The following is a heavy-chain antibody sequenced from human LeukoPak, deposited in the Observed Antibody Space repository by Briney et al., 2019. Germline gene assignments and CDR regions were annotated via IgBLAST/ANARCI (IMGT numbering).Heavy chain of an antibody. CDR3: ARASRRPSPGVVVSQTLDY. Sequence: SGGSLRLSCTASEFTFSAFWMSWVRQAPGKGLEWVSNINQDGSRKHYVDSVKGRLTVSRDNAEKSLYLQTNSLRVEDTALYYCARASRRPSPGVVVSQTLDYWGQGTLVTVSS. V-gene: IGHV3-7*01. CDR1: EFTFSAFW. J-gene: IGHJ4*02. D-gene: IGHD2-15*01. CDR2: INQDGSRK.